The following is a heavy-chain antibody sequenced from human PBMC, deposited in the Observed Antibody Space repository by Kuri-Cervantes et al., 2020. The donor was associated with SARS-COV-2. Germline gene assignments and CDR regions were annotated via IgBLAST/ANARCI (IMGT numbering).Heavy chain of an antibody. CDR2: TYHSRST. D-gene: IGHD6-19*01. CDR3: ARNYGYSSGCFYYYYYMDV. V-gene: IGHV4-38-2*01. Sequence: AETLSLTCAVSGYSISSGYYWGCIRQPPEEGLEWTGSTYHSRSTYYNPSLKSRVTISVDKSKNQFSLKLSSVTAADTAVYYCARNYGYSSGCFYYYYYMDVWGKGTTVTVSS. J-gene: IGHJ6*03. CDR1: GYSISSGYY.